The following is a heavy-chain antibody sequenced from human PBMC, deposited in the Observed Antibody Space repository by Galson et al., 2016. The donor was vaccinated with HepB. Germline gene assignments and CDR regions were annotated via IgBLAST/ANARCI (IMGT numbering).Heavy chain of an antibody. V-gene: IGHV1-18*01. CDR1: NYTFSSYG. CDR3: AREFYYGMDV. J-gene: IGHJ6*02. CDR2: TTAYNGNT. Sequence: SVKVSCKAPNYTFSSYGINWVRQAPGQGLEWMGWTTAYNGNTNYAQKFQGRVTMTTDTSTNTAYMDLRSLRSDDTAVYYCAREFYYGMDVWGQGTTVTVSS.